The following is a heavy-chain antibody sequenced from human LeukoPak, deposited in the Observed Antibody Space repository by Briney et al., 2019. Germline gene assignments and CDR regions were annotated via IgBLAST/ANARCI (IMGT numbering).Heavy chain of an antibody. J-gene: IGHJ6*03. CDR2: IYTSGST. CDR1: GGSISSYY. Sequence: KSSETLSLTCTVSGGSISSYYWSWIRQPPGKGLEWIGYIYTSGSTNYNPSLKSRVTISVDTSKNQFPLKLSSVTAADTAVYYCARWRGLRAGHGYYMDVWGKGTTVTVSS. CDR3: ARWRGLRAGHGYYMDV. D-gene: IGHD3-16*01. V-gene: IGHV4-4*09.